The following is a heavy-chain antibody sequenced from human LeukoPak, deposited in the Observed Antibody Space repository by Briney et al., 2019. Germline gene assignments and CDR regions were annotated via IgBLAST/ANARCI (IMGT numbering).Heavy chain of an antibody. D-gene: IGHD2-2*01. V-gene: IGHV1-3*01. CDR3: ARSYCSSTSCYLYFQH. Sequence: ASVKVSCKASGYTFTIYAMHWGRQAPGQRLEWMGWINAGNGNTKYSQKFQGRVTITRDTSASTAYMELSSLRSEDTAVYYCARSYCSSTSCYLYFQHWGQGTLVTVSS. J-gene: IGHJ1*01. CDR1: GYTFTIYA. CDR2: INAGNGNT.